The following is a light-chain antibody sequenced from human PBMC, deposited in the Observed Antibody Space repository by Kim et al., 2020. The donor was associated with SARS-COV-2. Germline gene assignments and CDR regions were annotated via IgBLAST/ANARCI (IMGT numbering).Light chain of an antibody. Sequence: SYELTQPPSVSVAPGKTARITCGGNNIGSKSVHWYQQKPGQAPVLVIYYDSDRPSGIPERFSGSNSGNTATLTISRVEAGVEADYYCQVWDSSSDHLFGGGTKLTVL. CDR1: NIGSKS. CDR3: QVWDSSSDHL. CDR2: YDS. J-gene: IGLJ3*02. V-gene: IGLV3-21*04.